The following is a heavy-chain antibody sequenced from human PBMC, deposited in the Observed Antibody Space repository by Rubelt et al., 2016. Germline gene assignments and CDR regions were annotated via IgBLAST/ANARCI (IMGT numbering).Heavy chain of an antibody. CDR3: ARNMESIAVAGTNWFDP. CDR2: ISYDGSNK. V-gene: IGHV3-30*07. D-gene: IGHD6-19*01. Sequence: ISYDGSNKYYADSVKGRFTISRDNSKNTLYLQMNSLRAEDTAVYYCARNMESIAVAGTNWFDPWGQGTLVTVSS. J-gene: IGHJ5*02.